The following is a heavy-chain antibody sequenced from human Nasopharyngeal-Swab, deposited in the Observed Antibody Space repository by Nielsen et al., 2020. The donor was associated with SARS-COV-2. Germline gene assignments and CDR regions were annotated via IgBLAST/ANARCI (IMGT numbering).Heavy chain of an antibody. V-gene: IGHV4-31*03. D-gene: IGHD6-19*01. CDR3: ASEEVAGTYYYYYGMDV. CDR2: IYYSGST. Sequence: SETLSLTCTVSGGSISSGGYYWSWIRQHPGKGLEWIGYIYYSGSTYYNPSLKSRVTISVDTSKNQFSLKLSSVTAADTAVYYCASEEVAGTYYYYYGMDVWGQGTTVTVSS. J-gene: IGHJ6*02. CDR1: GGSISSGGYY.